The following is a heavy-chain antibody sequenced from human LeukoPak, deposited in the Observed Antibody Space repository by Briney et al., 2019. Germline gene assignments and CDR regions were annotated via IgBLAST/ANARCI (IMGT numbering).Heavy chain of an antibody. Sequence: GGSLRLSCAASEFSVGSNYMTWVRQAPGKGLEWVSLIYSGGSTYYADSVKGRFTISRDNSKNTLYLQMNSLRAEDTAVYYCAKEYGYTYGEFDYWGQGTLVTVSS. CDR1: EFSVGSNY. D-gene: IGHD5-18*01. V-gene: IGHV3-66*01. CDR3: AKEYGYTYGEFDY. J-gene: IGHJ4*02. CDR2: IYSGGST.